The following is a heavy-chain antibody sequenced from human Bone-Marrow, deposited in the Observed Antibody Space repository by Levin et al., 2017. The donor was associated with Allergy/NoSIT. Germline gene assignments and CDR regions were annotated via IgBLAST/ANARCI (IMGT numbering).Heavy chain of an antibody. CDR2: ISGSGSNT. Sequence: LSLTCAASGLIFSNYAMNWVRQAPGKGLEWVSQISGSGSNTHYADSVRGRFPFSRDNSNNTVYLQMNSLRADDTAVYYCAGYDTSGYHSPFDYWGQGTLVTVSS. CDR1: GLIFSNYA. V-gene: IGHV3-23*01. J-gene: IGHJ4*02. CDR3: AGYDTSGYHSPFDY. D-gene: IGHD3-22*01.